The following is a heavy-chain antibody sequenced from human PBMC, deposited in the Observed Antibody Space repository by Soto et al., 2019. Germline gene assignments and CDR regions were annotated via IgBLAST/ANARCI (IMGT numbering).Heavy chain of an antibody. CDR3: ARDGTMITRRDAIYWYFDL. D-gene: IGHD3-22*01. Sequence: QVQLQESGPGLVKPSQTLSLTCTVSGGSISSGGYYWSWIRHHPGKGLEWIGYIYYSGSTYYNPSLKGRVTISVDTSKNQFSLKLSSVTAADTAVYYCARDGTMITRRDAIYWYFDLWGRGTLVTVSS. CDR1: GGSISSGGYY. V-gene: IGHV4-31*03. J-gene: IGHJ2*01. CDR2: IYYSGST.